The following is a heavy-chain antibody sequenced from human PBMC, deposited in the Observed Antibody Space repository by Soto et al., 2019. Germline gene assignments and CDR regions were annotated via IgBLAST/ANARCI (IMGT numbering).Heavy chain of an antibody. D-gene: IGHD3-10*01. CDR1: GFTFSNYW. CDR3: ARGGFSGSGSYIQGDY. J-gene: IGHJ4*02. Sequence: EVQLVESGGGLVQPGGSLRLSCAASGFTFSNYWMHWVRQAPGKGLVWVSRIKSDGSSISSGDSVKGRFTISRDNARNTMYLQLNRLRAEDTAVYYCARGGFSGSGSYIQGDYWGQGTLVTVSS. V-gene: IGHV3-74*01. CDR2: IKSDGSSI.